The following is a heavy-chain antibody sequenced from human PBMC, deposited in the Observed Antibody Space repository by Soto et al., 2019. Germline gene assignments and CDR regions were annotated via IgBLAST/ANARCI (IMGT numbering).Heavy chain of an antibody. CDR1: GFTFSSYG. CDR3: AKGAGGSGSNAYFDY. D-gene: IGHD6-19*01. V-gene: IGHV3-30*18. Sequence: QVQLVESGGGVVQPGRSLRLSCAASGFTFSSYGMHWVRQAPGKGLEWVAVISYDGSNKYYADSVKGRFTISRDNSKNTLYLQMNSLRAGDTAVYYCAKGAGGSGSNAYFDYWGQGTLVTVSS. J-gene: IGHJ4*02. CDR2: ISYDGSNK.